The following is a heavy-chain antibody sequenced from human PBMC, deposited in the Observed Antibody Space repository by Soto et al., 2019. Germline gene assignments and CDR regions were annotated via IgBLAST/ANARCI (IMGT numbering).Heavy chain of an antibody. CDR1: GFTFSSYA. J-gene: IGHJ4*02. CDR3: AKVMVPGGGYPYYFDY. D-gene: IGHD3-22*01. V-gene: IGHV3-23*01. CDR2: ISGSGAST. Sequence: EVQLLESGGGLVQPGGSLRLSCAASGFTFSSYAMSWVRQAPGKGLEWVSAISGSGASTYYADSVKGRLTISRDNSKNTLYMQMNSLSAEDTAVYYCAKVMVPGGGYPYYFDYWGQGTLVTVSS.